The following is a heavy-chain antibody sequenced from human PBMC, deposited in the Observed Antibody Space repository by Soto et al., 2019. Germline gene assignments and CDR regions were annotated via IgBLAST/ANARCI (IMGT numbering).Heavy chain of an antibody. Sequence: GGSLRLSCEASGFTFSSYAMSLVRQAPGKGLEWVSAISGSGGNTYYADSVKGRFTISRDNSKNTLYLQMNSLRAEDTAVYYCARDQQLPTGNYYGMDVWGQGTTVTVSS. V-gene: IGHV3-23*01. CDR2: ISGSGGNT. J-gene: IGHJ6*02. CDR1: GFTFSSYA. CDR3: ARDQQLPTGNYYGMDV. D-gene: IGHD6-13*01.